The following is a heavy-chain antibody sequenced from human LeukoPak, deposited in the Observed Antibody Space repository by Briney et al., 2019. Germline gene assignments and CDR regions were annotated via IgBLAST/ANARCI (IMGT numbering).Heavy chain of an antibody. CDR1: GGSFSGYY. V-gene: IGHV4-34*01. J-gene: IGHJ4*02. CDR3: ARSEYDYVWGSYRYTHFDY. Sequence: PSETLSLTCAVYGGSFSGYYWSWIRQPPGKGLEWIGEINHSGSTNYNPSLKSRVTISVDTSKNQFSLKLSSVTAADTAVYYCARSEYDYVWGSYRYTHFDYWGQGTLVTVSS. D-gene: IGHD3-16*02. CDR2: INHSGST.